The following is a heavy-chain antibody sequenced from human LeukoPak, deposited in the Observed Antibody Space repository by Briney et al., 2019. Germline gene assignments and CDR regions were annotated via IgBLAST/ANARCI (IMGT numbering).Heavy chain of an antibody. J-gene: IGHJ6*02. CDR2: IYHSGST. D-gene: IGHD2-15*01. V-gene: IGHV4-30-2*01. CDR3: ARESVGYGMDV. CDR1: GGSIGSGGYS. Sequence: SQTLSLTCAVSGGSIGSGGYSWSWIRQPPGKGLEWIGYIYHSGSTYYNPSLKSRVTISVDRSKNQFSLKLSSVTAADTAVYYCARESVGYGMDVWGQGTTVTVSS.